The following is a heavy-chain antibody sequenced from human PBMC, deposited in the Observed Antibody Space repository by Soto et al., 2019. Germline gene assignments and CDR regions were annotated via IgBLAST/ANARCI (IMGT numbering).Heavy chain of an antibody. Sequence: SSVKVSCKASGGTFSSYAISWVRQAPGQGLEWMGGIIPIFGTANYAQKFQGRVTITADESTSTAYMELSSLRSEDTAVYYCARVYYDSSGYTWGDYYGMDVWGQGTTVTVYS. CDR3: ARVYYDSSGYTWGDYYGMDV. D-gene: IGHD3-22*01. CDR2: IIPIFGTA. J-gene: IGHJ6*02. CDR1: GGTFSSYA. V-gene: IGHV1-69*13.